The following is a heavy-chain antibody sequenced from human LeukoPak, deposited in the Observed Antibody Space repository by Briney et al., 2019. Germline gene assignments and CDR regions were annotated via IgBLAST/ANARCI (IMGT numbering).Heavy chain of an antibody. V-gene: IGHV3-21*01. J-gene: IGHJ4*02. CDR1: GFTFSSYA. Sequence: GGSLRLSCAASGFTFSSYAMSWVRQAPGKGLEWVSSISSSSSYIYYADSVKGRFTISRDNAKNSLYLQMNSLRAEDTAVYYCARDPQPTRYCSGSSCYGYWGQGTLVTVSS. D-gene: IGHD2-15*01. CDR2: ISSSSSYI. CDR3: ARDPQPTRYCSGSSCYGY.